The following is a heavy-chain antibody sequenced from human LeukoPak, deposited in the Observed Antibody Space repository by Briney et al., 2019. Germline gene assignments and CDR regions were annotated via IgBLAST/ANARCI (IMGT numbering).Heavy chain of an antibody. Sequence: ASVKVSCKASGYSFADYYMHWVRQAPGQGLEWMGWIKPNSGDTRSAQKFQGRVTMTRDTSISTGYMELSSLRYDDTAVYYCATNILVRDIINWFDPWGQGTLVTVSS. CDR1: GYSFADYY. V-gene: IGHV1-2*02. J-gene: IGHJ5*02. CDR2: IKPNSGDT. CDR3: ATNILVRDIINWFDP. D-gene: IGHD3-10*01.